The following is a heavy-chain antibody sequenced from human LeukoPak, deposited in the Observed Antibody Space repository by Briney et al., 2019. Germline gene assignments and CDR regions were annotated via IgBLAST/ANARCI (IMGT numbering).Heavy chain of an antibody. CDR2: ISSGSSYI. CDR3: ARARSGYTSGSDFDF. D-gene: IGHD6-19*01. J-gene: IGHJ4*02. CDR1: GFTFSSYS. Sequence: PGGSLRLSCAASGFTFSSYSMNWVRQAPGEGLEWVSFISSGSSYIYYADSVKDQFTISRDNAKNSLYLQMNSLRAEDTAAYYCARARSGYTSGSDFDFWGQGTLVTVSS. V-gene: IGHV3-21*01.